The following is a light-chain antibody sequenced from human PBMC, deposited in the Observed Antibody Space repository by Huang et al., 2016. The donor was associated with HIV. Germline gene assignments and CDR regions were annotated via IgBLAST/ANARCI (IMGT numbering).Light chain of an antibody. J-gene: IGKJ1*01. V-gene: IGKV3-11*01. CDR1: QSVGSY. Sequence: EIVLTQSPATLSLSPGERATLSCRASQSVGSYLAWYQQKPGQSPSLLIFDESTRATGIPARFSGSGSGPDFTLTISSLEPEDFAVYYCQQRSDWPRTFGQGTKVEIK. CDR2: DES. CDR3: QQRSDWPRT.